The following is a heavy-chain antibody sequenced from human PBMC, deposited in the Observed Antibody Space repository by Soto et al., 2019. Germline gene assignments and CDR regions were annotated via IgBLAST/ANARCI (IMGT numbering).Heavy chain of an antibody. V-gene: IGHV1-18*01. CDR2: ISAYNGNT. CDR3: ARDGPMDRAFDI. CDR1: GYTFTSYG. D-gene: IGHD3-10*01. J-gene: IGHJ3*02. Sequence: GASVKVSCKASGYTFTSYGITCVRQAPGQGLEWMGWISAYNGNTNYAQNLQGRVTMTTDTSTSTAYMDLRSLRSDDTAVYYCARDGPMDRAFDIWGQGTMVTVSS.